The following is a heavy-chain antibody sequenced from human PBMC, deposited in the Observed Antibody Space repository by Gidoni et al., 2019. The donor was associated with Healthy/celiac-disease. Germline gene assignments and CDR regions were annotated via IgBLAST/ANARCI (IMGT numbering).Heavy chain of an antibody. V-gene: IGHV2-5*01. D-gene: IGHD6-13*01. CDR3: AHSYSSSWPATSHFDY. Sequence: QITLKESGPTLVKPTQTLTLTCTFSGFSLSTRGVGVGWIRQPPGKALEWLALIYWNDDKRYSPSLKSRLTITKDTSKNQVVLTMTNMDPVDTATYYCAHSYSSSWPATSHFDYWGQGTLVTVSS. J-gene: IGHJ4*02. CDR1: GFSLSTRGVG. CDR2: IYWNDDK.